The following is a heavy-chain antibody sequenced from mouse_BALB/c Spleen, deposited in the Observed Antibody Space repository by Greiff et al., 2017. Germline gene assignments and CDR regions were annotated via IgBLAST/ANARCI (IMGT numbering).Heavy chain of an antibody. V-gene: IGHV3-2*02. CDR2: ISYSGST. D-gene: IGHD2-4*01. J-gene: IGHJ4*01. Sequence: EVHLVESGPGLVKPSQSLSLTCTVTGYSITSDYAWNWIRQFPGNKLEWMGYISYSGSTSYNPSLKSRISITRDTSKNQFFLQLNSVTTEDTATYYCARREIRGFYYYAMDCWGQGTSVTGSS. CDR3: ARREIRGFYYYAMDC. CDR1: GYSITSDYA.